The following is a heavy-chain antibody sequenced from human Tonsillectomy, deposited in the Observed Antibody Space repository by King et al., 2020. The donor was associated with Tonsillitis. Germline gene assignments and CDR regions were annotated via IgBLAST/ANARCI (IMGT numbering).Heavy chain of an antibody. CDR2: ISRSDDST. D-gene: IGHD4-17*01. J-gene: IGHJ4*02. Sequence: VQLVESGGGLVQPGGSLRLSCAASGFTFSSYAMSWGRQAPGKGLEWVSTISRSDDSTYYADSVKGRITISRDNSKNTLYLQMNSLRAEDTAVYYCARIGDYNPFDYWGQGTLVTVSS. CDR1: GFTFSSYA. CDR3: ARIGDYNPFDY. V-gene: IGHV3-23*04.